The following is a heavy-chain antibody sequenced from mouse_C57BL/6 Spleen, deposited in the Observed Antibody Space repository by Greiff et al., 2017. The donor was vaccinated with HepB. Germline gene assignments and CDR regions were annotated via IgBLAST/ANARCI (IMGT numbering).Heavy chain of an antibody. V-gene: IGHV1-69*01. CDR3: ASGLFQGYFDV. D-gene: IGHD1-1*01. CDR2: IDPSDSYT. Sequence: VQLQQSGAELVMPGASVKLSCKASGYTFTSYWMHWVKQRPGQGLEWIGEIDPSDSYTNYNQKFKGKSTLTVDKASSTAYMQLSSLTSEDAAVYYCASGLFQGYFDVWGTGTTVTVAS. J-gene: IGHJ1*03. CDR1: GYTFTSYW.